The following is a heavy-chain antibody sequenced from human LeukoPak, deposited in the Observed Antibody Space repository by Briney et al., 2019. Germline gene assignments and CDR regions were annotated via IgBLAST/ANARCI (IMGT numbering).Heavy chain of an antibody. Sequence: EASVKVSCKASGYTFTDYFMHWVRQAPGQGLEWMGWINPNSGGTNYAQRFQGRVTMTRDTSITTAYMELSRLRSDDTAVYYCARGGSPIFYYYIDVWGKGTTVTISS. CDR1: GYTFTDYF. J-gene: IGHJ6*03. CDR2: INPNSGGT. D-gene: IGHD2-21*01. V-gene: IGHV1-2*02. CDR3: ARGGSPIFYYYIDV.